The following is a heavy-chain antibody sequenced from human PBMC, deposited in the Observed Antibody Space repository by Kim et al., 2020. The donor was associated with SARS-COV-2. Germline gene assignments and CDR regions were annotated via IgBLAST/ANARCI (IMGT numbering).Heavy chain of an antibody. V-gene: IGHV3-30*02. CDR3: AKSRVPYYYYYGMDV. Sequence: DSVKGRFTISRDNSKNTLYLQMNSLRAEDTAVYYCAKSRVPYYYYYGMDVWGQGTTVTVSS. J-gene: IGHJ6*02.